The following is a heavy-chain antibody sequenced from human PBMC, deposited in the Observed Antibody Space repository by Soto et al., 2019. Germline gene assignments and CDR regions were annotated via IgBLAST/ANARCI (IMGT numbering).Heavy chain of an antibody. CDR2: INPNSGGT. V-gene: IGHV1-2*02. CDR1: GYTFTGYS. CDR3: ARGPFQKFYGMDV. Sequence: GASVKVSCKASGYTFTGYSMHWVRQAPGQGLEWMGWINPNSGGTNYAQKFQGRVTMTRDTSISTAYMELSRLGSDDTAVYYCARGPFQKFYGMDVWGQGTTVTVSS. J-gene: IGHJ6*02.